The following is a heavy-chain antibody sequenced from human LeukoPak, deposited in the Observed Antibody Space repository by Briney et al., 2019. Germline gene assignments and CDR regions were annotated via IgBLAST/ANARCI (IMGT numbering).Heavy chain of an antibody. D-gene: IGHD2-15*01. CDR2: INTDGGST. V-gene: IGHV3-74*01. CDR3: ARGWYYYMDV. J-gene: IGHJ6*03. CDR1: GFTFSNDL. Sequence: GGSLRLSCAASGFTFSNDLMHWVRQAPGKGLVWVSRINTDGGSTYYADSVKGRFTVSRDNAENTLYLQMNSLRAEDTAVYYCARGWYYYMDVWGKGTTVTVSS.